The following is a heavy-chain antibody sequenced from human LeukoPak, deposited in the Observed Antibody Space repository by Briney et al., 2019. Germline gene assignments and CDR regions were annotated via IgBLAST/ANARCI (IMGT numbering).Heavy chain of an antibody. CDR3: ARTSGSYFRTSHGMDV. Sequence: GASVKVSCKASGYTFTSYDINWVRQATAQGLEWMGWINPNSGNTGYAQKFQGRVTMTRNTSISTAYMELSSLRSEDTAVYYCARTSGSYFRTSHGMDVWGQGTTVTVSS. CDR1: GYTFTSYD. D-gene: IGHD1-26*01. J-gene: IGHJ6*02. V-gene: IGHV1-8*01. CDR2: INPNSGNT.